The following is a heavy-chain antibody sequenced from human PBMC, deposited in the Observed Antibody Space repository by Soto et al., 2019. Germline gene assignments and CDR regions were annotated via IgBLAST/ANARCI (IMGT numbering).Heavy chain of an antibody. CDR2: ISYDGSNK. Sequence: QVQLVESGGGVVQPGRSLRLSCAASGFTFSSYTMHWVRQAPGKGLEWVAVISYDGSNKYYADSVKGRFTISRDNSKNTLYLQMNSLRAEDTAMYYCAREGGYTYGYAYDYWGQGNLVTVSS. D-gene: IGHD5-18*01. CDR3: AREGGYTYGYAYDY. V-gene: IGHV3-30-3*01. J-gene: IGHJ4*02. CDR1: GFTFSSYT.